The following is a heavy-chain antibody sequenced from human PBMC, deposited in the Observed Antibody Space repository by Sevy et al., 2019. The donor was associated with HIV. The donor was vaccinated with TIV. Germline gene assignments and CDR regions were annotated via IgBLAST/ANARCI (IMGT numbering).Heavy chain of an antibody. Sequence: GGSLRLSCAASGFSLSDYAIHWARQGPVKGLEWLTAISFDGGNKYYADSVKGRFTISRENSKNTVSLQMNSLRPDDTALYDCARGPYNSGLGLDFWGRGILVTVSS. D-gene: IGHD5-12*01. CDR1: GFSLSDYA. V-gene: IGHV3-30-3*01. CDR2: ISFDGGNK. J-gene: IGHJ4*02. CDR3: ARGPYNSGLGLDF.